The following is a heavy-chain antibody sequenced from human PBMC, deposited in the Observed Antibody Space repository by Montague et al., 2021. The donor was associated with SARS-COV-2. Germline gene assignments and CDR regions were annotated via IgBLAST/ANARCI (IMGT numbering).Heavy chain of an antibody. CDR3: ARDGYTHVDF. V-gene: IGHV4-39*02. CDR1: GDSISSSSYY. Sequence: SETLSLTCTVSGDSISSSSYYWGWTRQPPGKGLEWIGNKHYSGITHNNPSLKNRVTMSVDTSKNQFSLKLSSVTAADTAVYYCARDGYTHVDFWGQGTLVTVSS. J-gene: IGHJ4*02. CDR2: KHYSGIT. D-gene: IGHD5-24*01.